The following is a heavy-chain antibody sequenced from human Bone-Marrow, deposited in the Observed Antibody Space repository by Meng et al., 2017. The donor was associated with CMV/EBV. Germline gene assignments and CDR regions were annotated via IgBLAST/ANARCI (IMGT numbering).Heavy chain of an antibody. D-gene: IGHD3-3*01. J-gene: IGHJ6*02. CDR1: GYTLTSYG. V-gene: IGHV1-18*01. CDR2: ISAYNGNT. CDR3: ARAAENYDFWSGYYCYYYGMDV. Sequence: ASVKVSCKASGYTLTSYGISWVRQAPGQGLEWMGWISAYNGNTNYAQKLQGRVTMTTDTSTSTAYMELRSLRSDDTAVYYCARAAENYDFWSGYYCYYYGMDVWGQGTTVTVSS.